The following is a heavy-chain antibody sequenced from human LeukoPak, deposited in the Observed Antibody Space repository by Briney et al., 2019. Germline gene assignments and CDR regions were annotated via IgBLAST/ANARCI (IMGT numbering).Heavy chain of an antibody. J-gene: IGHJ5*02. CDR2: IYPGDSDT. V-gene: IGHV5-51*01. Sequence: PGASLKISCKGSGYSFTSYWIGWVRQMPGKGLEWMGLIYPGDSDTRYSPSFQGQVTISADKSISTAYLQWSSLKASDTAMYYCARRRYCSSTSCSNWFDPWGQGTLVTVSS. CDR3: ARRRYCSSTSCSNWFDP. D-gene: IGHD2-2*01. CDR1: GYSFTSYW.